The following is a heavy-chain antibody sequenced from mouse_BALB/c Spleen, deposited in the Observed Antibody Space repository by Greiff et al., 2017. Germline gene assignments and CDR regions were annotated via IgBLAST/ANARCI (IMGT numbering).Heavy chain of an antibody. V-gene: IGHV5-6*01. CDR3: ARLITTATHFDY. CDR1: GFTFSSYG. D-gene: IGHD1-2*01. Sequence: EVQGVESGGDLVKPGGSLKLSCAASGFTFSSYGMSWVRQTPDKRLEWVATISSGGSYTYYPDSVKGRFTISRDNAKNTLYLQMSSLKSEDTAMYYCARLITTATHFDYWGQGTTLTVSS. CDR2: ISSGGSYT. J-gene: IGHJ2*01.